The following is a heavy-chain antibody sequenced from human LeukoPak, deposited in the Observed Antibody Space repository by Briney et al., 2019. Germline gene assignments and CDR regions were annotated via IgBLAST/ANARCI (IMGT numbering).Heavy chain of an antibody. V-gene: IGHV4-34*01. CDR3: ARLSYCSGTSCSPGYYFDY. Sequence: SETLSLTCAVYGGSFSGYYWSWIRQPPGKGLEWIGEINHSGSTNYNPSLKSRVTISVDTSKNQFSLKLSSVTAADTAVYYCARLSYCSGTSCSPGYYFDYWGQGTLVTVSS. CDR2: INHSGST. J-gene: IGHJ4*02. CDR1: GGSFSGYY. D-gene: IGHD2-2*01.